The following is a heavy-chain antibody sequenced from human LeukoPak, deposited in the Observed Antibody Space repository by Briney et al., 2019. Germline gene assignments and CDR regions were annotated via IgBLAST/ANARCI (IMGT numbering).Heavy chain of an antibody. Sequence: GGSLRLSCAASGFTFSGYAMSWVRQAPGKGLEWVSSISSSSSYIYYADSVKGRFTISRDNAKNSLYLQMNSLRAEDTAVYYCARGWFGELWYYFDYWGQGTLVTVSS. CDR1: GFTFSGYA. J-gene: IGHJ4*02. CDR3: ARGWFGELWYYFDY. CDR2: ISSSSSYI. D-gene: IGHD3-10*01. V-gene: IGHV3-21*01.